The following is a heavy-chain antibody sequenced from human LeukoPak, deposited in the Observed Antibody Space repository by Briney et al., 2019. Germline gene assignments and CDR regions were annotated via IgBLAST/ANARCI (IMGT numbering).Heavy chain of an antibody. CDR3: ARDRDYYDSNWFDP. D-gene: IGHD3-22*01. Sequence: GGSLRLSCAASGFTVSSNYMSWVRQAPGKGLEWVSVIYSGGSTYYADSVKGRFTISRDNSKNTLYLQMNSLRAEDTAVYYCARDRDYYDSNWFDPWGQGTLVTVSS. CDR2: IYSGGST. J-gene: IGHJ5*02. CDR1: GFTVSSNY. V-gene: IGHV3-53*01.